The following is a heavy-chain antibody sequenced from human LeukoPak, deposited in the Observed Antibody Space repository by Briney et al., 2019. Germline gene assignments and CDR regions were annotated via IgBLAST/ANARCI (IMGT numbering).Heavy chain of an antibody. CDR3: ARGRVSSSTWYSTYYYYFYMDY. V-gene: IGHV4-59*01. Sequence: PSETLSLTCTVSDDSITMYYWTWIRQPPGKGLEWIGYVDHTGSTKFNPSLNGRVSISRDTSNNFFSLKLRSVTAADTAVYFCARGRVSSSTWYSTYYYYFYMDYWGKGTTVTVSS. CDR1: DDSITMYY. CDR2: VDHTGST. D-gene: IGHD4-11*01. J-gene: IGHJ6*03.